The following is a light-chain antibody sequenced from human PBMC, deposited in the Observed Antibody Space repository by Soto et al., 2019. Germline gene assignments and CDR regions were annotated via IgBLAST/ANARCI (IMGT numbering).Light chain of an antibody. CDR2: DAS. Sequence: DIQMTQSPSSLSASVGDRVTITCQASQDISNFLNWYQQKPGKAPKLLIYDASNLESGVSSRFSGSGSGTDFTFTISSLRPEDIATYYCQQYDNLPLTFGGGTKVEIK. J-gene: IGKJ4*01. CDR1: QDISNF. CDR3: QQYDNLPLT. V-gene: IGKV1-33*01.